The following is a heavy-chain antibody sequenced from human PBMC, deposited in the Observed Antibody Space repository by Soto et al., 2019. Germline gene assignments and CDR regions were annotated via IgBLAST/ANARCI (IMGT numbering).Heavy chain of an antibody. J-gene: IGHJ6*02. D-gene: IGHD1-26*01. CDR2: IIPIFGTA. Sequence: QVQLVQSGAEVKKPGSSVKVSCKASGGTFSSYAISWVRQAPGQGLEWMGGIIPIFGTANYAQKLQGRVTXLADESTSTAYMELRSLRSEDTAVYYCARAVGIGDHYYGMDVWGQGTTVTVSS. V-gene: IGHV1-69*12. CDR3: ARAVGIGDHYYGMDV. CDR1: GGTFSSYA.